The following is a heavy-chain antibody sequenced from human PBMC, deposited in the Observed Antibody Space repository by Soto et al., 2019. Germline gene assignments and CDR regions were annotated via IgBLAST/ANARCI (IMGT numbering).Heavy chain of an antibody. J-gene: IGHJ4*02. CDR3: AATLDWGSYDFGGYPS. CDR1: GGTFSSYA. CDR2: IIPIFGTA. V-gene: IGHV1-69*06. Sequence: SVKVSCQASGGTFSSYAISWVRPAPGQGLEWMGGIIPIFGTANYAQKFQGRVTITADMSTSTAYMELSSLSSEDTAVYYCAATLDWGSYDFGGYPSWGQGTLVTVSS. D-gene: IGHD3-22*01.